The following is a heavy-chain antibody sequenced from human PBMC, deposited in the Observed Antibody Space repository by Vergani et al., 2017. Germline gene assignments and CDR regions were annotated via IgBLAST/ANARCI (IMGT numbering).Heavy chain of an antibody. CDR2: ISGSSSYV. CDR3: AGGLWDCTHIRCSPPAY. D-gene: IGHD2-8*01. CDR1: GFSFSSYS. V-gene: IGHV3-21*02. J-gene: IGHJ4*02. Sequence: EVQLVESGGGLVKPGGSLRLSCAASGFSFSSYSMNWVRQAPGKGLEWVASISGSSSYVFYRDSVEGRFTITRDNAKKSVYLQMNSLRAEDTAMYFCAGGLWDCTHIRCSPPAYWGKGTQVTGSA.